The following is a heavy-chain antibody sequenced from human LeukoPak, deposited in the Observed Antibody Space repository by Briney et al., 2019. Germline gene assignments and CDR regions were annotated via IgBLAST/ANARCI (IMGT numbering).Heavy chain of an antibody. CDR1: GYTFTSYG. CDR3: AGDSVLRRDIVVVVAATRIDY. CDR2: ISAYNGNT. Sequence: GASVKVSCKASGYTFTSYGISWVRQAPGQGLEWMGWISAYNGNTNYAQKLQGRVTMTTDTSTSTAYMELRSLRSDDTAVYYCAGDSVLRRDIVVVVAATRIDYWGQGTLVTVSS. D-gene: IGHD2-15*01. J-gene: IGHJ4*02. V-gene: IGHV1-18*01.